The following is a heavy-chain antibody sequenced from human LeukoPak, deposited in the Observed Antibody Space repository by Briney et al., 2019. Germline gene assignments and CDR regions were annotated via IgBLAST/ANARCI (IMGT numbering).Heavy chain of an antibody. CDR2: IRYDGSNK. CDR1: GFIFSNYA. J-gene: IGHJ4*02. D-gene: IGHD6-6*01. CDR3: AKAIHSSSSGVVDY. V-gene: IGHV3-30*02. Sequence: GGSLRLSCAASGFIFSNYAMHWVRQAPGKGLEWVTYIRYDGSNKYYAESVKGRFTISRDNSKNTLYLQMNSLRAEDTAVYYCAKAIHSSSSGVVDYWGQGTLVTVSS.